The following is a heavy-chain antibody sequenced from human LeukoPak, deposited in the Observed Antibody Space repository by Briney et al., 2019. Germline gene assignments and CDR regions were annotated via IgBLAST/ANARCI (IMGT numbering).Heavy chain of an antibody. CDR2: IDGSGAHT. J-gene: IGHJ4*02. Sequence: PGGSLRLSCAVSGFNFYNYVMSWVRQAPGKGLEWVSAIDGSGAHTFYTDSVKGRFTISRDNSKNRLYLQANSLRAEDTAIYYCAKGSTKWELYDYWGQGTLVSVSS. V-gene: IGHV3-23*05. CDR3: AKGSTKWELYDY. D-gene: IGHD1-26*01. CDR1: GFNFYNYV.